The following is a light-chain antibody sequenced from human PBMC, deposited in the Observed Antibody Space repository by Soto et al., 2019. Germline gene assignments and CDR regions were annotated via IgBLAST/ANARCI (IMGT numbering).Light chain of an antibody. CDR2: DVS. CDR1: SSDVGGYNY. J-gene: IGLJ1*01. V-gene: IGLV2-14*01. CDR3: TSYTSISTLV. Sequence: QSALTQPASVSGSPGQSITISCTGTSSDVGGYNYVSWYQQHPGKAPNLMIYDVSNRPSGVSNRFSGSKSGNTASLTISGLQAEDEADYYCTSYTSISTLVFGTGTKLTVL.